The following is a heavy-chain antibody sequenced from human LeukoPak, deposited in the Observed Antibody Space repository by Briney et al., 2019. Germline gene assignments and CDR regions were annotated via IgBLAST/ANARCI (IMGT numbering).Heavy chain of an antibody. CDR2: IYYSGST. D-gene: IGHD3-10*01. V-gene: IGHV4-39*07. J-gene: IGHJ4*02. CDR3: ARAGGYFDY. Sequence: SETLSLTCTVSDGSISSSSYYWGWIRQPPGKGLEWIGSIYYSGSTYYNPSLKSRVTISVDTSKNQFSLKLSSVTAADTAVYYCARAGGYFDYWGQGTLVTVSS. CDR1: DGSISSSSYY.